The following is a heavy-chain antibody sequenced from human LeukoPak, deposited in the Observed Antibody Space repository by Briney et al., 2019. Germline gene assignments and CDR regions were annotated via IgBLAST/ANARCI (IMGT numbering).Heavy chain of an antibody. J-gene: IGHJ4*02. CDR3: ARGHSGTYHYFDY. CDR1: GFTVSSNY. D-gene: IGHD1-26*01. Sequence: GGSLRLSYAASGFTVSSNYMSWVRQAPGKGLEWVSVIYSGGTTYYADSVKGRFTISRDNSKNTLSLQMNSLRAEDTAVYYCARGHSGTYHYFDYWGQGTLVTVSS. V-gene: IGHV3-53*05. CDR2: IYSGGTT.